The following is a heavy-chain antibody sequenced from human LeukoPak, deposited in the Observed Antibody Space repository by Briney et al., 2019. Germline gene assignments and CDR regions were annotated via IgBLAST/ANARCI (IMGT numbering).Heavy chain of an antibody. CDR1: GYTFIVYY. CDR2: INLNSGGT. J-gene: IGHJ4*02. D-gene: IGHD3-9*01. CDR3: ARSPDILTGENFDY. Sequence: ASVKVSCKASGYTFIVYYIHWVRQAPGQGLEWMGWINLNSGGTNDAQKFQDRGTMTRDTSISTAYMELSRLRSDDTAVYYCARSPDILTGENFDYWGQGTLVTVSS. V-gene: IGHV1-2*02.